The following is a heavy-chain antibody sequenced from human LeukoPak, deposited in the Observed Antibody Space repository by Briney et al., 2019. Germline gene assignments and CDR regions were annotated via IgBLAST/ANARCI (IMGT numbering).Heavy chain of an antibody. D-gene: IGHD4-17*01. CDR3: ARDGYGDSYYYYYYYMDV. Sequence: SETLSLTCAVYGGSFSGYYWSWIRQPPGKGLEWIGEINHTGSTNYNPSLKSRVTISVDTSKNQFSLRLSSVTAADTAVYYCARDGYGDSYYYYYYYMDVWGKGTTVTVSS. CDR1: GGSFSGYY. J-gene: IGHJ6*03. CDR2: INHTGST. V-gene: IGHV4-34*01.